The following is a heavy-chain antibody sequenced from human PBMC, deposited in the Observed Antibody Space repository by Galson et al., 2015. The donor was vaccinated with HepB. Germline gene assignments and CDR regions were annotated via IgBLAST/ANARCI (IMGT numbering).Heavy chain of an antibody. CDR2: ISGSGGST. D-gene: IGHD3-22*01. CDR1: GFTFSSYA. Sequence: SLRLSCAASGFTFSSYAMSWVRQAPGKGLEWVSAISGSGGSTYYADSVKGRFTISRDNSKNTLYLQMNSLRAEDTAVYYCAKKGYDSSPSSPLGPARFYFQHWGQGTLVTVSS. CDR3: AKKGYDSSPSSPLGPARFYFQH. J-gene: IGHJ1*01. V-gene: IGHV3-23*01.